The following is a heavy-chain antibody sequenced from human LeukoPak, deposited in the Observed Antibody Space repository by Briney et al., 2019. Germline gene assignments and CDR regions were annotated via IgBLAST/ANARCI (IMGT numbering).Heavy chain of an antibody. J-gene: IGHJ5*02. D-gene: IGHD1-14*01. Sequence: QPGGSLRLSCAASGFTFSSYTMHWVRQAPGKGLEYISVISSNGDSTYYANSVKGRFTISRDNSKNTLFLQMGSLRADDMAVYYCVGDSNRPFDHWGQGTLVTVSS. CDR1: GFTFSSYT. CDR3: VGDSNRPFDH. V-gene: IGHV3-64*01. CDR2: ISSNGDST.